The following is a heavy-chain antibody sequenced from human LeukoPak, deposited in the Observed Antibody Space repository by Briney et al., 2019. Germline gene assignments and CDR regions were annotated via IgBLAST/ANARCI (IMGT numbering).Heavy chain of an antibody. CDR2: INQGGSEK. V-gene: IGHV3-7*01. J-gene: IGHJ5*02. Sequence: GGSLRLSCAASGFPFSSYYMSWVRQAPGKGLEWVANINQGGSEKYYVESVKDRFTISRDNAKNSLYMQMSSLRAEDTAVYYCARVNRYSGYDFDQWGQGNLVTVSS. D-gene: IGHD5-12*01. CDR3: ARVNRYSGYDFDQ. CDR1: GFPFSSYY.